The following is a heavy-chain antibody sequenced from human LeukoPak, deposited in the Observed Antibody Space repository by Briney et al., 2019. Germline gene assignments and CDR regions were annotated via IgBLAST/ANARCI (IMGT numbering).Heavy chain of an antibody. J-gene: IGHJ3*02. CDR1: GGSFSGYY. CDR2: INHSGST. CDR3: ARTGCSSTSCYPQDAFDI. Sequence: SETLSLTCAVYGGSFSGYYWSWIRQPPGKGLEWIGEINHSGSTNYNPSLKSRVTISVDTSKNQFPLKLSSVTAADTAVYYCARTGCSSTSCYPQDAFDIWGQGTMVTVSS. D-gene: IGHD2-2*01. V-gene: IGHV4-34*01.